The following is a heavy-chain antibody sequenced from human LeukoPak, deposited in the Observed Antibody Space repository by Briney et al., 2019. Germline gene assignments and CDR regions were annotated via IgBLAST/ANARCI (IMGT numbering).Heavy chain of an antibody. CDR2: IYYSGST. J-gene: IGHJ4*02. CDR1: GGSVSSGSYY. Sequence: PSETLSLTCTVSGGSVSSGSYYWSWIRQPPGKGLEWIGYIYYSGSTNYNPSLKSRVTISVDTSKNQFSLKLSSVTAADTAVYYCAREGSSSYGVHPYLDYWGQGTLVTVSS. D-gene: IGHD4-17*01. V-gene: IGHV4-61*01. CDR3: AREGSSSYGVHPYLDY.